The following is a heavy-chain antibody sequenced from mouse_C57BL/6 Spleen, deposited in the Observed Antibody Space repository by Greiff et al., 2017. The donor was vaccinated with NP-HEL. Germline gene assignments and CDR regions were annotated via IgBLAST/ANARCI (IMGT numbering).Heavy chain of an antibody. D-gene: IGHD2-5*01. CDR3: ARERIYYSNSYYYAMDY. J-gene: IGHJ4*01. Sequence: QVLLQQSAAELVKPGASVKISCKVSGYIFTDHTIHWMKQRPEQGLEWIGYIYPRDGSTKYNEKFKGMATLIADKSSSTAYMQLNSLTSEDSAVYFCARERIYYSNSYYYAMDYWGQGTSVTVSS. V-gene: IGHV1-78*01. CDR1: GYIFTDHT. CDR2: IYPRDGST.